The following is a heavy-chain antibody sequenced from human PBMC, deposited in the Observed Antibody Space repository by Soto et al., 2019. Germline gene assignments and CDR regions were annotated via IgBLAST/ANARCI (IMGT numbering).Heavy chain of an antibody. CDR3: ARAVRDTVNFDY. CDR2: IYYSGST. CDR1: GGSISSGGYY. V-gene: IGHV4-31*03. Sequence: QVQLQESGPGLVKPSQTLSLTCTVSGGSISSGGYYWSWIRQHPGKGLEWIGYIYYSGSTHYNPSLKSRVTISVDTSKNQFSLKLSSVTAADTAVYYGARAVRDTVNFDYWGQGTLVTVSS. D-gene: IGHD4-17*01. J-gene: IGHJ4*02.